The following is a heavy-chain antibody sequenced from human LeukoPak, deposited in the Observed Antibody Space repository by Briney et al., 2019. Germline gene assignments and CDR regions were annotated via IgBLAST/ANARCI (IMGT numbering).Heavy chain of an antibody. J-gene: IGHJ4*01. V-gene: IGHV3-7*01. CDR2: VKPDGNEK. CDR3: ARGDLDY. CDR1: GFTFSSYW. Sequence: GGSLRLSCGVSGFTFSSYWMTWARQAPGRGLEWVATVKPDGNEKFYVDSVKGRFAISRDNARNSVYLEMNGLRVEDTAVYLCARGDLDYWGQGTLVTVSS.